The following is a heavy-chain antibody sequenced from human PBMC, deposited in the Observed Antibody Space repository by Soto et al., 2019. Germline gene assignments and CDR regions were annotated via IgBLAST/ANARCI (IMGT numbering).Heavy chain of an antibody. CDR1: GFTFSSYA. V-gene: IGHV3-23*01. D-gene: IGHD3-22*01. CDR2: ISGSGGST. CDR3: AKDRFLNYYDSSGYYSAFDY. J-gene: IGHJ4*02. Sequence: GSLRLSCAASGFTFSSYAMSWVRQAPGKGLEWVSAISGSGGSTYYADSVKGRFTISRDNSKNTLYLQMNSLRAEDTAVYYCAKDRFLNYYDSSGYYSAFDYWGQGTLVTVSS.